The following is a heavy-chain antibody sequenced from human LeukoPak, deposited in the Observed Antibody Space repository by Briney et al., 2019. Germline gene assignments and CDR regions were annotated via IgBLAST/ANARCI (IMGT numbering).Heavy chain of an antibody. CDR3: ARLPPGYMDV. J-gene: IGHJ6*03. V-gene: IGHV4-39*07. Sequence: SETLSLTCTVSGGSISSSSYYWGWIRQPPGKGLEWIGSIYYSGSTNYNPSLKSRVTISVDTSKNQFSLKLSSVTAADTAVYYCARLPPGYMDVWGKGTTVTVSS. CDR2: IYYSGST. CDR1: GGSISSSSYY.